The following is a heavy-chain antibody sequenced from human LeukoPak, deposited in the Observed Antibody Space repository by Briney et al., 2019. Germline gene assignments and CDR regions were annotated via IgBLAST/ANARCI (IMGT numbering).Heavy chain of an antibody. D-gene: IGHD5-18*01. CDR3: ARDVGYSYGPDYFDY. CDR1: GFTSSSYE. J-gene: IGHJ4*02. Sequence: PRGSLRLSCAVSGFTSSSYEMNWVRQAPGKGLEWVSYISSGGGTIYYAHSVKGRFNISRDNARNSLYLQMNGLRAEDTALYYGARDVGYSYGPDYFDYWGQGTLVTVSS. V-gene: IGHV3-48*03. CDR2: ISSGGGTI.